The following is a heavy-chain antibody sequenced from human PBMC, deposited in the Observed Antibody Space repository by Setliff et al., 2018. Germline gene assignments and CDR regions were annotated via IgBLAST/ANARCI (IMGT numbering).Heavy chain of an antibody. J-gene: IGHJ4*02. CDR3: AREQRSALFDY. D-gene: IGHD1-1*01. CDR2: IYYSGST. CDR1: GGSISSHY. V-gene: IGHV4-59*11. Sequence: ASETLSLTCTVSGGSISSHYRSWIRQPPGKGLEWIGSIYYSGSTNYNPSLKSRVTISVDTSKNQFSLKLSSVTAADTAVYYCAREQRSALFDYWGQGTLVTVSS.